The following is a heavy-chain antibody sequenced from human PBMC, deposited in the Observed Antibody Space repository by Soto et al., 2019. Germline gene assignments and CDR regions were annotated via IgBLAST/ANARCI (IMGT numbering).Heavy chain of an antibody. CDR2: ISAYNGNT. V-gene: IGHV1-18*01. Sequence: GASVKVSCKASGYTFTSYGISWVRQAPGQGLEWMGWISAYNGNTNCAQKLQGRVTMTTDTSTSTAYMELRSLRSDDTAVYYCARGGKNLHTPATGYGMDVWGQGTTVTVSS. J-gene: IGHJ6*02. D-gene: IGHD4-4*01. CDR3: ARGGKNLHTPATGYGMDV. CDR1: GYTFTSYG.